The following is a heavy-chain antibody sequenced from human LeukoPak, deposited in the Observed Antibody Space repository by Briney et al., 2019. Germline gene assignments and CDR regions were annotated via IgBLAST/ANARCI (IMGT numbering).Heavy chain of an antibody. CDR3: AKDLIIQRTYYYDSSGPDAFDI. CDR2: ISGSGGST. J-gene: IGHJ3*02. Sequence: PGGSLRLSCAASGFTFSSYAMSWVRQAPGKGLEWVSAISGSGGSTYYADSVKGRFTISRDNSKNTLYLQMNSLRAEDTAVYYCAKDLIIQRTYYYDSSGPDAFDIWGQGTMVTVSS. CDR1: GFTFSSYA. V-gene: IGHV3-23*01. D-gene: IGHD3-22*01.